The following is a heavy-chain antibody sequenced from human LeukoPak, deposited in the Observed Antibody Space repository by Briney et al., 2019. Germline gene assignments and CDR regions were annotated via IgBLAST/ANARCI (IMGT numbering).Heavy chain of an antibody. J-gene: IGHJ4*02. D-gene: IGHD5-24*01. V-gene: IGHV4-59*08. CDR3: ARGERGSDY. CDR2: IYYSGNT. Sequence: PSETLSLTCTVSGGSISNYYWSWIRQPPGKGLEWIGYIYYSGNTNYKPSLKSRVIISVDTSKNHFSLKLSSVTAADTAVYYCARGERGSDYWGQGTLITVSS. CDR1: GGSISNYY.